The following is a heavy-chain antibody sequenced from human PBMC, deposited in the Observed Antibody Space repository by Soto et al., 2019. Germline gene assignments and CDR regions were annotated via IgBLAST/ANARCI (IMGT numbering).Heavy chain of an antibody. CDR2: ISAYNGNT. Sequence: GASVKVSCKASGYTFTSYGISWVRQAPGQGLEWMGWISAYNGNTNYAQKLQGRVTMTTDTSTSTAYMELRSLRSDDTAVYYCARADYYDSSGYWYFALWGRGTLVTVSS. V-gene: IGHV1-18*01. CDR3: ARADYYDSSGYWYFAL. J-gene: IGHJ2*01. D-gene: IGHD3-22*01. CDR1: GYTFTSYG.